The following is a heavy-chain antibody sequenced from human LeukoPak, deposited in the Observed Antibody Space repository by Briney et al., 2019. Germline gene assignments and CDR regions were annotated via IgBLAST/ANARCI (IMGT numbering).Heavy chain of an antibody. D-gene: IGHD3-10*01. CDR1: GGSISSGSYY. Sequence: SETLSLTCTVSGGSISSGSYYWSWIRQPAGKGLEWIGRSYNSGNRNDNPSLKGRVTISVDPSKNQFSLKLSSVTAADTAMYYCARWHSGSGDFDCWGQGTLVTVSS. V-gene: IGHV4-61*02. CDR2: SYNSGNR. J-gene: IGHJ4*02. CDR3: ARWHSGSGDFDC.